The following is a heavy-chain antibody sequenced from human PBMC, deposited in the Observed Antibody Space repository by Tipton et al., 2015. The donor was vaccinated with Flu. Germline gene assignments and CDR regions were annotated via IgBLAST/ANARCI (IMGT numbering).Heavy chain of an antibody. CDR1: GFSFSASA. D-gene: IGHD4-17*01. V-gene: IGHV3-73*01. CDR2: IRSKADAYAT. CDR3: TGDYVNSDY. J-gene: IGHJ4*02. Sequence: VQLVQSGGGLVQPGGSLRLSCAASGFSFSASAMQWVRRASGRGWEWLGRIRSKADAYATTYAASLKGRFTISRDDSKNTAYLQMNSVQTEDTALYYCTGDYVNSDYWGQGTLVTVFS.